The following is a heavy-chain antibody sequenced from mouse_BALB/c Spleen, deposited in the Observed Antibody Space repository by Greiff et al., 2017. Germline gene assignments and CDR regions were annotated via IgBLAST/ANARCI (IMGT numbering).Heavy chain of an antibody. CDR2: ISDGGSYT. CDR3: ARDVSTRYYAMDY. J-gene: IGHJ4*01. Sequence: EVQRVESGGGLVKPGGSLKLSCAASGFTFSDYYMYWVRQTPEKRLEWVATISDGGSYTYYPDSVKGRFTIARDNAKNNLYLQISSLTSEDTAMYYCARDVSTRYYAMDYWGQGTSVTVSS. CDR1: GFTFSDYY. V-gene: IGHV5-4*02. D-gene: IGHD3-1*01.